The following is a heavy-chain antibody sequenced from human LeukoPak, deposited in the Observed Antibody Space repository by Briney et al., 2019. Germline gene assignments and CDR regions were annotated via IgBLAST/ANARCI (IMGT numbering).Heavy chain of an antibody. CDR2: ISWNSGSI. CDR1: GFTFDDYA. CDR3: AKEGPYGRYFDY. V-gene: IGHV3-9*01. Sequence: GRSLRLSCAASGFTFDDYAMHWVRQAPGEGLEWVSGISWNSGSIGYADSVKGRFTISRDNAKNSLYLQMNSLRAEDTALYYCAKEGPYGRYFDYWGQGTLVTVSS. J-gene: IGHJ4*02. D-gene: IGHD4-17*01.